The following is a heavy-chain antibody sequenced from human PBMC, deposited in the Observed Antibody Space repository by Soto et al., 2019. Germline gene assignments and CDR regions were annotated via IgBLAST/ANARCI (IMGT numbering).Heavy chain of an antibody. CDR1: GYTFTGYY. CDR3: ARGEVDSSDFYYAGWCDP. D-gene: IGHD3-22*01. CDR2: IIPKSGDT. J-gene: IGHJ5*02. Sequence: QVQLVQSGAEVKKPGASVNVSCTASGYTFTGYYMHWLRQAPGQGLEWMGWIIPKSGDTKYSQKFQGRVTITRDTSIRTVYMEVTSLRSDDTAVYYCARGEVDSSDFYYAGWCDPWGQGTLVTVSS. V-gene: IGHV1-2*02.